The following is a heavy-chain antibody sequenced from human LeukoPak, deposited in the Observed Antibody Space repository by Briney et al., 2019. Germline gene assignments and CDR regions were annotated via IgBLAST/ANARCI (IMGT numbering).Heavy chain of an antibody. D-gene: IGHD3-22*01. CDR2: FGTRSTSI. CDR1: GFTFSGYS. J-gene: IGHJ4*02. Sequence: PGGSLRLSCTASGFTFSGYSMNWIRQAPGKGLEWVSSFGTRSTSIYHAGSVKGRSAISRDNAKNSLYLQMDSLRAEDTAVYYCAREVSEGFDFWGQGTLVTVSS. V-gene: IGHV3-21*01. CDR3: AREVSEGFDF.